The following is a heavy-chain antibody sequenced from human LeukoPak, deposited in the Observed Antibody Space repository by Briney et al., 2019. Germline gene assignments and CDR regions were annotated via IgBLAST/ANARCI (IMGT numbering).Heavy chain of an antibody. V-gene: IGHV3-53*01. CDR2: IYSGGTT. Sequence: GGSLRPSVAPSGFTVVTKNINGSRRAPGRGLGGVSIIYSGGTTYYADSVKGRFTISRDTSKNTLSLQMNSLRAEDTAVYFCARVGDHLHWNLDLWGRGTLVTVSS. D-gene: IGHD5-24*01. J-gene: IGHJ2*01. CDR1: GFTVVTKN. CDR3: ARVGDHLHWNLDL.